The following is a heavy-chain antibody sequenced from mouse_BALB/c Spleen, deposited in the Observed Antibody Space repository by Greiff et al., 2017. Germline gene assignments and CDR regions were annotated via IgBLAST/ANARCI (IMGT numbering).Heavy chain of an antibody. J-gene: IGHJ1*01. CDR1: GFSLTSYG. Sequence: QVQLQQSGPGLVQPSQRLSITCTVSGFSLTSYGVHWVRQSPGKGLEWLGVILSGGSTDYNAAFISRLNISKDNSKSQVFFKMNSLKANDTAIYYCARDLGGSSCNWYFDDWGAGTTVTVSS. CDR3: ARDLGGSSCNWYFDD. D-gene: IGHD1-1*01. V-gene: IGHV2-2*02. CDR2: ILSGGST.